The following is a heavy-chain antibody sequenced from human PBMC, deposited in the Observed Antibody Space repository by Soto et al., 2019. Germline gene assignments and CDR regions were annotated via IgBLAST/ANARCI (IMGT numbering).Heavy chain of an antibody. J-gene: IGHJ5*02. CDR3: ARAVIEYSSSSGWFDP. Sequence: LPETLSLTCTVSGGSISSYYWSWIRQPPGKGLEWIGYIYYSGSTNYNPSLKSRVTISVDTSKNQFSLKLSSVTAADTAVYYCARAVIEYSSSSGWFDPWGQGTLVTVSS. V-gene: IGHV4-59*01. CDR1: GGSISSYY. D-gene: IGHD6-6*01. CDR2: IYYSGST.